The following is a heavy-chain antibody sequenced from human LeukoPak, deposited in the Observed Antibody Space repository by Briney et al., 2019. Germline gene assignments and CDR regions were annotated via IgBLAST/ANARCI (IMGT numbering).Heavy chain of an antibody. Sequence: GGSLRLSCAASGFTFSSYWMSWVRQAPGKGPEWVANIKQDGSEKYYVDSVKGRFTISRDNAKNSLYLQMNSLRAEDTAVYYCARHAKYSSSSMSAFDIWGQGTMVTVSS. CDR3: ARHAKYSSSSMSAFDI. CDR2: IKQDGSEK. J-gene: IGHJ3*02. D-gene: IGHD6-6*01. V-gene: IGHV3-7*01. CDR1: GFTFSSYW.